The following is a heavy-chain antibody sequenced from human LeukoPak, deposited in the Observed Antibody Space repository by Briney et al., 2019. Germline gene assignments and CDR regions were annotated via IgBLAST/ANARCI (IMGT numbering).Heavy chain of an antibody. CDR1: GASITSSGFY. J-gene: IGHJ4*02. CDR3: ARSSGYYPPFDY. V-gene: IGHV4-34*01. Sequence: PSETLSLTCTVSGASITSSGFYWAWVRRPPGKGLEWIGEINHSGSTNYNPSLKSRVTISVDTSKDQFSLKLSSVTAADTAVYYCARSSGYYPPFDYWGQGTLVTVSS. D-gene: IGHD3-22*01. CDR2: INHSGST.